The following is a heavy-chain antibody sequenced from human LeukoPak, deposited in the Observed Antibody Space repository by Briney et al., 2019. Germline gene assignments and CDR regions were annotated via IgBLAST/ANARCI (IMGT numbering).Heavy chain of an antibody. Sequence: SETLSLTCTVSGGSINNYYWSWIRQPPGKGLEWIGYIYYSGSTNYNPSLKSRVTISVDPSKKQFSLKLSSVTAADTAVYYCATHTEQGYYYYYGMDVWGQGTTVTVSS. CDR2: IYYSGST. V-gene: IGHV4-59*01. CDR1: GGSINNYY. CDR3: ATHTEQGYYYYYGMDV. J-gene: IGHJ6*02. D-gene: IGHD1-26*01.